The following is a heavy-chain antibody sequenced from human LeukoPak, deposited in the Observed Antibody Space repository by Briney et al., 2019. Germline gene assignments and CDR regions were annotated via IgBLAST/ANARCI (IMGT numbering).Heavy chain of an antibody. J-gene: IGHJ5*02. V-gene: IGHV3-7*01. Sequence: GGSLRLSCAASGFTFSSYWMSWGRQAPGKGLEGVANIKQDGSEKYYVDSVKGRFTISRDNAKNSLYLQMNSLRAEDTAVYYCASWITIFGPHNWFDPWGQGTLVTVSS. CDR3: ASWITIFGPHNWFDP. D-gene: IGHD3-3*01. CDR2: IKQDGSEK. CDR1: GFTFSSYW.